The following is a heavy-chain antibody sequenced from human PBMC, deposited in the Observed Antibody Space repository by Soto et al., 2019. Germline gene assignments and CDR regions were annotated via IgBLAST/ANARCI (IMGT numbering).Heavy chain of an antibody. V-gene: IGHV4-34*01. Sequence: QVQLQQWGAGLLKPSETLSLTCAVYGGSFSGYYWSWIRQPPGKGREWIGEINHSGSTYYNPSLQSRVTIRRAPSQGQVSLELCSGPAADRAVVCCARRSSSWCLDCWGRGTLVAVSS. D-gene: IGHD6-13*01. CDR3: ARRSSSWCLDC. CDR2: INHSGST. J-gene: IGHJ4*02. CDR1: GGSFSGYY.